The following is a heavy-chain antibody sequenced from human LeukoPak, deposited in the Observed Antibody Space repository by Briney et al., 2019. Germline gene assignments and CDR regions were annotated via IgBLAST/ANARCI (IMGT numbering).Heavy chain of an antibody. V-gene: IGHV3-23*01. CDR2: ITGGGGST. CDR3: AKGVFATPGAP. Sequence: GGSLRLSCAASEFTFSSYAMTWFRQAPGKGLEWVSTITGGGGSTYYADSVKGRFTISRDNSKDTLYLLMNSLRAEDTAVYYCAKGVFATPGAPWGQGTLVTVSS. D-gene: IGHD6-13*01. CDR1: EFTFSSYA. J-gene: IGHJ5*02.